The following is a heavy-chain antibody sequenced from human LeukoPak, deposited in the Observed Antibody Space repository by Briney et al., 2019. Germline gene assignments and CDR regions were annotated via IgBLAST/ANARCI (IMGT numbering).Heavy chain of an antibody. CDR1: GFTFSGSA. D-gene: IGHD2-2*01. Sequence: GGSLRLSCAASGFTFSGSAIHWVRQASGKGLEWVGRIRDKANSYATAYIASVKGRFTISRDDSKNTAYLQMSSLKTEDTAVYYCTRRDCTTTGCYPFDYWGQGTLVTVSS. CDR2: IRDKANSYAT. J-gene: IGHJ4*02. CDR3: TRRDCTTTGCYPFDY. V-gene: IGHV3-73*01.